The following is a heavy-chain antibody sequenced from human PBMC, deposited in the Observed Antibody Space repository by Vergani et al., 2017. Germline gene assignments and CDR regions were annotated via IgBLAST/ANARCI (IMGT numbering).Heavy chain of an antibody. CDR2: IGYSGPYI. CDR3: ARDCTSGGCPDNYGMDV. Sequence: VQLVESGGGLVKPGGSLRLSCAASGFTFSDFSMSWVRQAPGKGLEWVACIGYSGPYINYADSVKGRFIISRDNTNDSLFLQLRSLRAADAAVYYCARDCTSGGCPDNYGMDVWGQGATVTVSS. J-gene: IGHJ6*02. V-gene: IGHV3-21*06. CDR1: GFTFSDFS. D-gene: IGHD2-8*01.